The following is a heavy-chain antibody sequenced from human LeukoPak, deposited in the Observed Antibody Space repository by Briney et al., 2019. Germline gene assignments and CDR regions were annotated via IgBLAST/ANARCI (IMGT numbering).Heavy chain of an antibody. CDR2: IKPDGSEK. CDR3: ARGSSGIAVRGLAWAWFDP. V-gene: IGHV3-7*05. J-gene: IGHJ5*02. D-gene: IGHD3-10*01. CDR1: GFTFNSYA. Sequence: GGSLRLSCAASGFTFNSYAMHWVRQAPGKGLEWVANIKPDGSEKYYVDSVKGCFTISRDNAKNSLYLYMNSLRAEDTAVYYCARGSSGIAVRGLAWAWFDPWGQGTLVTVSS.